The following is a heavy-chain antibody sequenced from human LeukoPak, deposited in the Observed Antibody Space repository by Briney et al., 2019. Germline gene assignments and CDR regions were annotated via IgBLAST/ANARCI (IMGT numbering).Heavy chain of an antibody. CDR2: IYHSGST. CDR3: ASGSWRDSSEDY. CDR1: GGSISSGGYS. V-gene: IGHV4-30-2*01. J-gene: IGHJ4*02. D-gene: IGHD3-22*01. Sequence: SETLSLTCAVSGGSISSGGYSWSWIRQPPGKGLEWIGYIYHSGSTYYTPTLKSRYTISVDRSRNQFSLELCSVPAAETTVYYCASGSWRDSSEDYWGQGTLVTVSS.